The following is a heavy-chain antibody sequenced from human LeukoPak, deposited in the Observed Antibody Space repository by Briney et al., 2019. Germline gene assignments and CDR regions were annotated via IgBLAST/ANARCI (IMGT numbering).Heavy chain of an antibody. CDR3: ARRQVTYYYGSGSWYFDY. CDR2: INHSGST. J-gene: IGHJ4*02. Sequence: SETLSLTCAVYGGSFSGYYWSWIRQPPGKGLEWIGEINHSGSTNYNPSLKSRVTISVDTSKNQFSLKLSSVTAADTAVYYCARRQVTYYYGSGSWYFDYWGQGTLVTVSS. CDR1: GGSFSGYY. D-gene: IGHD3-10*01. V-gene: IGHV4-34*01.